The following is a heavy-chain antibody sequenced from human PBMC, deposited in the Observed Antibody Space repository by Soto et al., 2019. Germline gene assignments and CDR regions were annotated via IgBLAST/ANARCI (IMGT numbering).Heavy chain of an antibody. J-gene: IGHJ4*02. CDR2: IYYSGST. Sequence: PSETLSLTCTVSGGSISSGGYYWSWIRQHPGKGLEWIGYIYYSGSTYYNPSLKSRVTISVDTSKNQFSPKLSSVTAADTAVYYCAREGDRWLQSPTPFDYWGQGTLVTVSS. CDR1: GGSISSGGYY. D-gene: IGHD5-12*01. V-gene: IGHV4-31*03. CDR3: AREGDRWLQSPTPFDY.